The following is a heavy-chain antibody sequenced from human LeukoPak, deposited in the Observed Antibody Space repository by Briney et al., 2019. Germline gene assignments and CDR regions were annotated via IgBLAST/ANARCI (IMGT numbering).Heavy chain of an antibody. Sequence: SVKVSCKASGGTFSSYAISWVRQAPGQGLEWMGGIIPIFDTANYAQKFGGRVTITTDESTSTAYMELSSLRSEDTAVYYCARDARTVMSGYDYGYFDYWGQGTLVTVSS. CDR1: GGTFSSYA. V-gene: IGHV1-69*05. CDR3: ARDARTVMSGYDYGYFDY. J-gene: IGHJ4*02. CDR2: IIPIFDTA. D-gene: IGHD5-12*01.